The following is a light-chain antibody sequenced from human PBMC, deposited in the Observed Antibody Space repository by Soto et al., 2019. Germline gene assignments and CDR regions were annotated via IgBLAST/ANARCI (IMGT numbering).Light chain of an antibody. Sequence: EVVMTQSPATLSVSPGERATLSCRASRGIGSTLAWYQQKPGQTPRLLIYDTDTRATGVPARFIGSASGTEFTLTITSLQSEDFAIYYCQHYVTWPLTFGGGTRVE. CDR1: RGIGST. CDR3: QHYVTWPLT. J-gene: IGKJ4*01. CDR2: DTD. V-gene: IGKV3-15*01.